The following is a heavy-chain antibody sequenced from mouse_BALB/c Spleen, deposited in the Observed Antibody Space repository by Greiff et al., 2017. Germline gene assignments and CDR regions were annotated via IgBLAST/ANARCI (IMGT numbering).Heavy chain of an antibody. CDR3: AREDSRAMDY. J-gene: IGHJ4*01. V-gene: IGHV5-17*02. CDR1: GFTFSSFG. CDR2: ISSGSSTI. Sequence: EVHLVESGGGLVQPGGSRKLSCAASGFTFSSFGMHWVRQAPEKGLEWVAYISSGSSTIYYADTVKGRFTISRDNPKNTLFLQMTSLRSEDTAMYYCAREDSRAMDYWGQGTSVTVSS.